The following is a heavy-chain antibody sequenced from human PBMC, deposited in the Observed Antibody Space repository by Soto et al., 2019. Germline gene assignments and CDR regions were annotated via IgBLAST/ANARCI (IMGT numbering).Heavy chain of an antibody. CDR3: ASLPYYGGDCYPYLFDY. D-gene: IGHD2-21*02. Sequence: QVQLVQSGAEVKKPGSSVKVSCKASGGTFSSYAISWVRQAPGQGLEWMGGIIPIVGTANYAQKFQGRVTITADESTSTAYMARSSLRAEDTAVYYCASLPYYGGDCYPYLFDYWGQGTLVTVSS. CDR1: GGTFSSYA. J-gene: IGHJ4*02. CDR2: IIPIVGTA. V-gene: IGHV1-69*01.